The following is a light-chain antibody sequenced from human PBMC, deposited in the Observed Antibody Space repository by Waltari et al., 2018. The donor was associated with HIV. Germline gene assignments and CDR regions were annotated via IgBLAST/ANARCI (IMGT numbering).Light chain of an antibody. J-gene: IGKJ2*01. V-gene: IGKV1-27*01. CDR1: QGIGSD. CDR3: QRYDRAPYT. CDR2: AAS. Sequence: DVQMTQSPSSLSASVGDRVAITCRASQGIGSDLAWYQQKPGRVPKLLIYAASTLQSGVPSRFSGSGSCTDFTLTISSLLTEDFGFYYCQRYDRAPYTFGPGTKLELK.